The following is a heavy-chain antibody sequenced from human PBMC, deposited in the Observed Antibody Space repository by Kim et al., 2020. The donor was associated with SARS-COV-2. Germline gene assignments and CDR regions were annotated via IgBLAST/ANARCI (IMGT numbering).Heavy chain of an antibody. Sequence: GGSLRLSCAASGFAFSDFAMTWVRQAPGKGLEWVSAITNSSDKTYYADSVKGRFSISRDSFKSTLYLQMNSLRVEDSALYYCANNHPIVVLPPFQSWGQG. CDR3: ANNHPIVVLPPFQS. J-gene: IGHJ5*02. CDR2: ITNSSDKT. D-gene: IGHD2-15*01. CDR1: GFAFSDFA. V-gene: IGHV3-23*01.